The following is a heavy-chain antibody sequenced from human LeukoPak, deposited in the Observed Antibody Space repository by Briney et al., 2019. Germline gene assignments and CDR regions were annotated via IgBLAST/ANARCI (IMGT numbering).Heavy chain of an antibody. V-gene: IGHV4-39*01. J-gene: IGHJ4*02. CDR1: GCSITSGNFY. D-gene: IGHD6-13*01. Sequence: KPSETLSLTCTVSGCSITSGNFYWDWIRQPPGKGLEWLGTIYSGGTTYSNPSFKSRVAISVDTSKNHVSLKLSSVTAADTAVYYCARHGGDSNSWFHFDHWGQGTLATVS. CDR3: ARHGGDSNSWFHFDH. CDR2: IYSGGTT.